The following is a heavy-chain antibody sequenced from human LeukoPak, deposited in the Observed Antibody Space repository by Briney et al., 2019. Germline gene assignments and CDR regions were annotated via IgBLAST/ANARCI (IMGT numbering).Heavy chain of an antibody. Sequence: GGSLRLSCAASGFTFSIYSMSWVRQAPGKGLEWVSGISERLDEVYYAGSVKGRFTISRDNPKNTLYLEMNSLRAEDTAVYYCARDFLRDTIVAIPIDCWGQGTQVTVSS. CDR3: ARDFLRDTIVAIPIDC. CDR1: GFTFSIYS. V-gene: IGHV3-23*01. D-gene: IGHD5-24*01. J-gene: IGHJ4*02. CDR2: ISERLDEV.